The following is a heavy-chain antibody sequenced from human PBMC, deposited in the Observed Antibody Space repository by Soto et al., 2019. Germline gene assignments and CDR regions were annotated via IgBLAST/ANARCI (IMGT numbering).Heavy chain of an antibody. CDR3: ARAQGSSSWYFSPGGSYYFDY. Sequence: SETLSLTCTVSGGSISSYYWSWIRQPPGKGLEWIGYIYYSGSTNYNPSLKSRVKISEDTSKNQFSLKLSSVTAADTAVYYCARAQGSSSWYFSPGGSYYFDYWGQGTLVTVSS. J-gene: IGHJ4*02. CDR2: IYYSGST. V-gene: IGHV4-59*01. CDR1: GGSISSYY. D-gene: IGHD6-13*01.